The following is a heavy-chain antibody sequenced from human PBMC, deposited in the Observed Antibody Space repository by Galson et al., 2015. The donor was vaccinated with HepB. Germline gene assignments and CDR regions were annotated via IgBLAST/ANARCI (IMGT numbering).Heavy chain of an antibody. CDR3: AKGGGKELGYFLCNFDY. V-gene: IGHV3-23*01. Sequence: SLRLSCAASGFTFSSYAMSWVRQSPGKRLEWVSTIRDVGASTYYADSVKGRFTISRDNFKNTVYLQMNSLRAEDTAIYYCAKGGGKELGYFLCNFDYWGQGTLVTVSS. CDR2: IRDVGAST. J-gene: IGHJ4*02. CDR1: GFTFSSYA. D-gene: IGHD2/OR15-2a*01.